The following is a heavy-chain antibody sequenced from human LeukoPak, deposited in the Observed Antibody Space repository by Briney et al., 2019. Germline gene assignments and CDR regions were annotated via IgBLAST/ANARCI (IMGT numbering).Heavy chain of an antibody. V-gene: IGHV4-39*01. CDR2: IYYSGST. J-gene: IGHJ4*02. D-gene: IGHD2-15*01. Sequence: SETLSLTCTVSGGSISSSSYYWGWIRQPPGKGLEWIGSIYYSGSTYYNPSLKSRVTISVDTSKNQFSLKLSSVTAADTAVYYCARTVWRWVVAATQEFDYWGQGTLVTVSS. CDR3: ARTVWRWVVAATQEFDY. CDR1: GGSISSSSYY.